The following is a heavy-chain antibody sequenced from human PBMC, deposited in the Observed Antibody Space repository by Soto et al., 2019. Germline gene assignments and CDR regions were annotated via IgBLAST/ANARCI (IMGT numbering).Heavy chain of an antibody. CDR2: INHNGST. CDR3: ARGTVTGAFDI. Sequence: QVQLQQWGAGLLKPSETLSLTCAVYGGSFSGYYWSWIRQPPGKGLEWIGEINHNGSTNYNPSLKSRVTISVDTSKNQFSLKLSSVTAADTAVYYCARGTVTGAFDIWGQGTMVTVSS. J-gene: IGHJ3*02. D-gene: IGHD4-17*01. V-gene: IGHV4-34*01. CDR1: GGSFSGYY.